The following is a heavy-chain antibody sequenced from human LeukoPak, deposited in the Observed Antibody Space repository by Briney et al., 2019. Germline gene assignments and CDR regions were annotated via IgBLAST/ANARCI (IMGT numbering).Heavy chain of an antibody. J-gene: IGHJ4*02. CDR1: AFSLNAYN. CDR2: ISYTGTYI. D-gene: IGHD2-15*01. Sequence: GGSLRLSCAASAFSLNAYNMNWVRQAPGKGLEWVSSISYTGTYIYYADSVKGRFTISRDNSKNTLYLQMNSLRAEDTAVYYCAKVDGVVVAARLAYFDYWGQGTLVTVSS. V-gene: IGHV3-21*04. CDR3: AKVDGVVVAARLAYFDY.